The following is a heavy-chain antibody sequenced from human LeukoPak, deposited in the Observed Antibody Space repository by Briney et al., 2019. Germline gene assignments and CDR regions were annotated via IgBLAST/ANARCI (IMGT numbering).Heavy chain of an antibody. CDR2: ISTYNGNT. CDR1: GYTFTSDG. V-gene: IGHV1-18*01. J-gene: IGHJ4*02. D-gene: IGHD3-10*01. CDR3: ARAIRRGELERY. Sequence: ASVKVSCKASGYTFTSDGISWVRQAPGQGLEWMGWISTYNGNTNYAQKLQGRVTMTRDTSVGTAYMELSSLRSEDTAVYYCARAIRRGELERYWGQGTLVTVSS.